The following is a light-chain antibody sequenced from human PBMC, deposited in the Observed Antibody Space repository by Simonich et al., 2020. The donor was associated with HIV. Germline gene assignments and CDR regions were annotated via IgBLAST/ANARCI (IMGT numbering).Light chain of an antibody. Sequence: EIVMTQSPATLSVSPGERATLSCRASQSVSSNLAWYQQKPGQAPRLLIYGASTRATGIPARLSGSGSGTAFTLTISSMQSEDFAVYYCQQYNNWPPLTFGGGTKVEIK. J-gene: IGKJ4*01. V-gene: IGKV3-15*01. CDR3: QQYNNWPPLT. CDR1: QSVSSN. CDR2: GAS.